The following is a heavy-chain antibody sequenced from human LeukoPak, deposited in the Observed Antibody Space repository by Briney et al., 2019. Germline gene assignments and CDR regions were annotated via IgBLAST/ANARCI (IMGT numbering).Heavy chain of an antibody. D-gene: IGHD2-15*01. Sequence: PGGYLRLSCAASGFTFSSYSMNWGRQAPGKGLEWVSSISSSSSYIYYADSVKGRFTISRDNAKNSLFLQMNSLRAEDTAVYYCTRVRCSGGTCYSSDYWGQGTLVTVSS. V-gene: IGHV3-21*01. CDR3: TRVRCSGGTCYSSDY. J-gene: IGHJ4*02. CDR1: GFTFSSYS. CDR2: ISSSSSYI.